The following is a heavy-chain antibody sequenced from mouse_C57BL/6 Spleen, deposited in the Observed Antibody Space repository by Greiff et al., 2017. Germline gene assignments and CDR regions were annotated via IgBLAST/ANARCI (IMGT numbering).Heavy chain of an antibody. CDR3: AVGYEDPYYVDY. Sequence: QVQLQQPGAELVRPGSSVKLSCKASGYTFTSYWMHWVKQRPIQGLEWIGNIDPSDSETHYNQKFKDKATLTVDKSSSTAYMQLSSLTSEDSAVYYCAVGYEDPYYVDYWGQGTTLTVSS. CDR1: GYTFTSYW. D-gene: IGHD2-10*02. V-gene: IGHV1-52*01. J-gene: IGHJ2*01. CDR2: IDPSDSET.